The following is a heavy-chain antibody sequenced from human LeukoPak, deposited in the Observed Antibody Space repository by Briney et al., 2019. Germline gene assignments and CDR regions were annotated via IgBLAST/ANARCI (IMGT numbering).Heavy chain of an antibody. CDR1: GGSISTYY. J-gene: IGHJ4*02. Sequence: SETLSLTCTVSGGSISTYYWSWIRQPPGKGLEWIGYIYYSGSTNYNPSLKSRVTISVDTSKNQCSLKLSSVTAADTAVYYCARGGGYAPDFDYWGQGTLVTVSS. CDR2: IYYSGST. V-gene: IGHV4-59*01. D-gene: IGHD5-12*01. CDR3: ARGGGYAPDFDY.